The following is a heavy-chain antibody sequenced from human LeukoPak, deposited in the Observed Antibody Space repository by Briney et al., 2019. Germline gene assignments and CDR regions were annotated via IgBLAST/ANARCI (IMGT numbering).Heavy chain of an antibody. V-gene: IGHV4-34*01. CDR1: GGSFGGYY. CDR3: ARSRGRPTD. CDR2: INHSGST. D-gene: IGHD1-1*01. Sequence: SETLSLTCAVYGGSFGGYYWSWIRQPPGKGLEWIGEINHSGSTNYNPPLKSRVTISVDTSKNQFSLKLSSVTAADTAVYYCARSRGRPTDWGQGTLVTVSS. J-gene: IGHJ4*02.